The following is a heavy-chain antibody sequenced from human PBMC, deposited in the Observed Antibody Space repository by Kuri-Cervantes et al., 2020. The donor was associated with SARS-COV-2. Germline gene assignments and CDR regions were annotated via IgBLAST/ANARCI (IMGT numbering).Heavy chain of an antibody. J-gene: IGHJ4*02. V-gene: IGHV3-21*01. CDR1: GFTFSSYS. Sequence: ETLSLTCAASGFTFSSYSMNWVRQAPGKGLEWVSSISSSSSYIYYADSVKGRFTISRDNAKNSLYLQMNSLRAEDTAVYYCARSLRYYFDYWGQGTLVTVSS. CDR2: ISSSSSYI. CDR3: ARSLRYYFDY.